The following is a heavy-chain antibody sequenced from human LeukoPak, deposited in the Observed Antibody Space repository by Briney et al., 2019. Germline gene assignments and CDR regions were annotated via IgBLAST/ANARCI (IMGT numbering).Heavy chain of an antibody. Sequence: SVKVSCKASGGTFSSYAISWVRQAPGQGLEWMGGIIPIFGTANYAQKFQGRVTITADKSTSTAYMELSSLRSEDTAVYYCARVLPAATPKPGDAFDIWGQGTMVTVSS. V-gene: IGHV1-69*06. CDR1: GGTFSSYA. CDR3: ARVLPAATPKPGDAFDI. D-gene: IGHD2-2*01. J-gene: IGHJ3*02. CDR2: IIPIFGTA.